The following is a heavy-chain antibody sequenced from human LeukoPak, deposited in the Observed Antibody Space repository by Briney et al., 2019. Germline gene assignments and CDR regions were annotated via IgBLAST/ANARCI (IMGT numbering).Heavy chain of an antibody. D-gene: IGHD2-2*01. CDR1: GGSISSGDYY. CDR3: ARGRRKDIVVVPAAEPHWFDP. CDR2: IYYSGST. J-gene: IGHJ5*02. V-gene: IGHV4-30-4*01. Sequence: SETLSLTCTVSGGSISSGDYYWSWIRQPPGKGLEWIGYIYYSGSTYYNPSLKSRVTISVDTSKNQFSLKLSSVTAADTAVYYCARGRRKDIVVVPAAEPHWFDPWGQGTLVTVSS.